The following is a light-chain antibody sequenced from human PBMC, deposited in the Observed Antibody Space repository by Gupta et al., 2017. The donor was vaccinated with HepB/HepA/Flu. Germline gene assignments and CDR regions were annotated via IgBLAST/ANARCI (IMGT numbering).Light chain of an antibody. Sequence: SSELTQDPAVSMLLGQPVRTTCTGDSLRSYYASWYQQKPGQAPVLVIYGKNNRPSGIPDRFSGSSSGNTASLTITGAQAEDEADYYCNSRDSSGNHRWVFGGGTKLTVL. CDR3: NSRDSSGNHRWV. CDR2: GKN. CDR1: SLRSYY. J-gene: IGLJ3*02. V-gene: IGLV3-19*01.